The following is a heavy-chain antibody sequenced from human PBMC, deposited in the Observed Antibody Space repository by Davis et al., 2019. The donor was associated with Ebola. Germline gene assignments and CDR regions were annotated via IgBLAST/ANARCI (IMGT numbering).Heavy chain of an antibody. Sequence: SETLSLTCAVSGGSISSSNWWSWVRQSPGKGLEWIGEIYHSGSTNYNPSLKSRVTISVDTSKNQFSLKLSSVTAADTAVYYCARDLNGDTAMVLYYYYGMDVWGQGTTVTVSS. V-gene: IGHV4-4*02. CDR2: IYHSGST. CDR3: ARDLNGDTAMVLYYYYGMDV. CDR1: GGSISSSNW. D-gene: IGHD5-18*01. J-gene: IGHJ6*02.